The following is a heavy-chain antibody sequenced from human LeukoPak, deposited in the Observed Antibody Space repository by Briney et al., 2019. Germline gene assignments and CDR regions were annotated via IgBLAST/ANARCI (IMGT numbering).Heavy chain of an antibody. CDR2: ISAYNGNT. J-gene: IGHJ2*01. CDR3: ARGYSNYWYFDL. Sequence: ASVKVSCKASGYTFASYGISWVRQAPGQGLEWMGWISAYNGNTNYAQKLQGRVTMTTDASTSTAYMELRSLRSDDTAVYYCARGYSNYWYFDLWGRGTLVTVSS. V-gene: IGHV1-18*01. CDR1: GYTFASYG. D-gene: IGHD4-11*01.